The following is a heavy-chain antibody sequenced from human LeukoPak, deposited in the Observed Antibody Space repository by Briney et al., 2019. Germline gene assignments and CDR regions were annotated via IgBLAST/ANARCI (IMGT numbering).Heavy chain of an antibody. CDR3: ARVEEDSRVVGYYYYYYMDV. V-gene: IGHV3-23*01. CDR1: GFTFSSYA. Sequence: GGSLRLSCAASGFTFSSYAMSWVRGAPGQGLEWVSAISGSGGSTYYADSVQGRFTISRDNSKNTLYLQMNSLRAEDTAVYYCARVEEDSRVVGYYYYYYMDVWGKETTVTVSS. D-gene: IGHD3-22*01. CDR2: ISGSGGST. J-gene: IGHJ6*03.